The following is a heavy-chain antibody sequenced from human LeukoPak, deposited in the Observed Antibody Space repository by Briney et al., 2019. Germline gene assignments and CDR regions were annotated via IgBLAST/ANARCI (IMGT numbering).Heavy chain of an antibody. V-gene: IGHV3-30-3*01. CDR3: ARDRSGWSPGYFDY. CDR1: GFTFSSYA. D-gene: IGHD6-19*01. J-gene: IGHJ4*02. CDR2: ISYDGSNK. Sequence: PGRSLRLSCAASGFTFSSYAMHWVRQAPGKGLEWVAVISYDGSNKYYADSVKGRFTISRDNSKNTLYLQVNSLRAEDTAVYYCARDRSGWSPGYFDYWGQGTLVTVSS.